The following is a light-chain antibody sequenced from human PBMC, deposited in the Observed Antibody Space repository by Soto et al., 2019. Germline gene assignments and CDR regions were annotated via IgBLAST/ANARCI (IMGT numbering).Light chain of an antibody. CDR3: QESYSSSAKI. Sequence: IQLTQSPSSLSASVGDRVTITCRASQGIINYLAWYQQKPGKAPKLLIYGASTLQSGVPSRFGSSGSGTEFTLTISSLQPEDFATYYCQESYSSSAKIFGQGTKLEI. V-gene: IGKV1-9*01. J-gene: IGKJ2*01. CDR2: GAS. CDR1: QGIINY.